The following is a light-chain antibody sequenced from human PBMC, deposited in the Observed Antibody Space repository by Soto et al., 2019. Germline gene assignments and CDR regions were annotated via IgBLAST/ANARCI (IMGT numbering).Light chain of an antibody. CDR2: DAS. V-gene: IGKV3-11*01. Sequence: EIVSTQSPATLSLSPGERATLSCRASQSVSSYLARYQQKPGQAPRLLIADASKRATGIPARFSGSGSGTDFNLTIRSLEPAGSPFCYCLERGNWPHTFGQGTKLEIK. CDR3: LERGNWPHT. CDR1: QSVSSY. J-gene: IGKJ2*01.